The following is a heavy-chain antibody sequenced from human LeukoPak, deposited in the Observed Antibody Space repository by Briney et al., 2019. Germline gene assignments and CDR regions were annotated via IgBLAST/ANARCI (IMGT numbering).Heavy chain of an antibody. CDR1: GGSISSGGDY. J-gene: IGHJ3*02. CDR3: ARAAWRGTNSRDAFDI. CDR2: ISYSGTT. V-gene: IGHV4-31*03. D-gene: IGHD4/OR15-4a*01. Sequence: SETLSLTCTVSGGSISSGGDYWSWIRQHPGKGLEWIGYISYSGTTYYNPSLKSRITISLDTSKNHFSLELSSVTAADTAVYNCARAAWRGTNSRDAFDIWGLGTVVTASS.